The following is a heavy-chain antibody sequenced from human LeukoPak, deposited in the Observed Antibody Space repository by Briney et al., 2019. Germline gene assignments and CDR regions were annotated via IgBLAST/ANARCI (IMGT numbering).Heavy chain of an antibody. CDR2: ISDSGGSK. J-gene: IGHJ4*02. Sequence: GGSLRLSCAASGFTFSSYAVSWVRQAPGKGLEWVSGISDSGGSKYFADSVKGLFIISRDNTKNTLYLQMNSLRAEDTAVYYCAKDRVAGQWLVGKYDYWGQGTLVTVSS. D-gene: IGHD6-19*01. CDR1: GFTFSSYA. CDR3: AKDRVAGQWLVGKYDY. V-gene: IGHV3-23*01.